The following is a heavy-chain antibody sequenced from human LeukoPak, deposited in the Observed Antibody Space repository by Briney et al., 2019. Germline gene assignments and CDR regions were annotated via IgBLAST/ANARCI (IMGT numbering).Heavy chain of an antibody. CDR3: ARSGLAAAVDAFDI. J-gene: IGHJ3*02. D-gene: IGHD6-13*01. Sequence: ASVKVSCKASGYTFTSYGISWVRQAPGQGLEWMGWISAYNGNTNYAQKLQGRVTMTEDTSTDTAYMELSSLRSEDTAVYYCARSGLAAAVDAFDIWGQGTMVTVSS. CDR1: GYTFTSYG. CDR2: ISAYNGNT. V-gene: IGHV1-18*01.